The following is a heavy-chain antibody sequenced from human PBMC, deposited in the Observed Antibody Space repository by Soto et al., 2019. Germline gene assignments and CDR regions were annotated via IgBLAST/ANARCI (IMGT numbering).Heavy chain of an antibody. V-gene: IGHV3-74*01. CDR3: ARKHSGDSFEC. J-gene: IGHJ4*02. CDR1: GFSFSTYW. CDR2: INGDGSMT. Sequence: PGGSLRLSCAASGFSFSTYWMHWVRQAPGKGLVWVSRINGDGSMTGYADSVKGRFTISRDNAKNTLYLQMNSLRAEDTAVYYCARKHSGDSFECWGQRTLVSISS. D-gene: IGHD2-21*02.